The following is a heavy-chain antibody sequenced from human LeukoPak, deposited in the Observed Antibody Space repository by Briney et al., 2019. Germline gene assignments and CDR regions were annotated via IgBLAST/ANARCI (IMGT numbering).Heavy chain of an antibody. D-gene: IGHD1-14*01. CDR3: ASLNQHDY. CDR1: GYTFTDYY. V-gene: IGHV1-2*02. Sequence: ASVKVSCKTSGYTFTDYYIHWVRQAPGQGLEFMGWVNPHSGGTSYAAKFRGRVTLTRDTSISTAYMELSRLRSDDTAVYYCASLNQHDYWGQGTLVTVSS. CDR2: VNPHSGGT. J-gene: IGHJ4*02.